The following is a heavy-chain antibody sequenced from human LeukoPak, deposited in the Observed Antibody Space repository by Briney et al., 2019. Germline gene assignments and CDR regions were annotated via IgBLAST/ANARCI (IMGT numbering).Heavy chain of an antibody. CDR1: GFTFSDYA. D-gene: IGHD2-2*01. Sequence: GGSLRLSCAASGFTFSDYAMTWVRQAPGKGLERVSAISGSGGSTYYADSVKGRFTISRDNSKNTLYLQMNSLRAEDTAVYYCAKDPIHDIVVVPAASFDYWGQGTLVTVSS. V-gene: IGHV3-23*01. CDR2: ISGSGGST. J-gene: IGHJ4*02. CDR3: AKDPIHDIVVVPAASFDY.